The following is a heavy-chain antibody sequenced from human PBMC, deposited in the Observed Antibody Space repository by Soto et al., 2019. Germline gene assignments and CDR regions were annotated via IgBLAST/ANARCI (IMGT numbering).Heavy chain of an antibody. V-gene: IGHV1-18*01. CDR3: ARVPSPYIVVVPAADY. CDR1: GYTFTSYG. CDR2: ISAYNGNT. J-gene: IGHJ4*02. Sequence: GASVKVSCKASGYTFTSYGISWVRQAPGQGLEWMGWISAYNGNTNYAQKLQGRVTMTTDTSTSTAYMELRSLRSDDTAVYYCARVPSPYIVVVPAADYWGQGTLVTVSS. D-gene: IGHD2-2*01.